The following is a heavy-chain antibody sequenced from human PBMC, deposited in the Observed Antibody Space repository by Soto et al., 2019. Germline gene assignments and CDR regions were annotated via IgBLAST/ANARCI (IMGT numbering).Heavy chain of an antibody. V-gene: IGHV4-4*02. CDR2: FYHSGST. Sequence: QVQLQESGPGLVKPSGTLSLPWVVSSASITSITCWSGVRHPQGMGLEWMGEFYHSGSTNTNPSRKSRVTISVDKSKNQFSLKLSSVTAADTAVYYCARAGYSSSYFDYWGQGTLVTVSS. CDR1: SASITSITC. D-gene: IGHD6-6*01. CDR3: ARAGYSSSYFDY. J-gene: IGHJ4*02.